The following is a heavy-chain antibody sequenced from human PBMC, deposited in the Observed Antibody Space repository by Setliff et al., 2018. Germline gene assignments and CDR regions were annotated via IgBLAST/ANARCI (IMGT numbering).Heavy chain of an antibody. CDR2: IYYRGDT. J-gene: IGHJ4*02. CDR1: GASLSSGTYY. D-gene: IGHD1-1*01. V-gene: IGHV4-39*01. Sequence: SETLSLTCTVSGASLSSGTYYWGWIRQPPGKGQEWIGRIYYRGDTYYNASLKGRLTVSVDTAQNQFSLRLTSVTAADTAVYYCARTGTYRYFDYWGQGALVTVSS. CDR3: ARTGTYRYFDY.